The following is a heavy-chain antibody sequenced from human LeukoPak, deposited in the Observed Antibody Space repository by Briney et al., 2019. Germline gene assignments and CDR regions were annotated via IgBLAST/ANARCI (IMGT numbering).Heavy chain of an antibody. CDR1: GFTFSIYG. D-gene: IGHD4-17*01. CDR3: AKERSTVTSYYFDY. V-gene: IGHV3-30*18. CDR2: ISYDGSNK. J-gene: IGHJ4*02. Sequence: GGSLRLSCAASGFTFSIYGMHWVRQAPGKGLEWVAVISYDGSNKYYADSVKGRFTISRDNSKNTLYLQMNSLRAEDTAVYYCAKERSTVTSYYFDYWGQGTLVTVSS.